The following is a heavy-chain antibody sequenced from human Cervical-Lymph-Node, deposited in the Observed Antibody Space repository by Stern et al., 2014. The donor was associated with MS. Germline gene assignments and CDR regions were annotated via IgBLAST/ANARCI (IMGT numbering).Heavy chain of an antibody. CDR3: ARGASSAAWYKHAVDV. V-gene: IGHV1-69*01. CDR2: IIPGFGTP. Sequence: VQLVQSGAEVQKPGSSVKVSCKASGDTSNTDAIHWVRQAPGQGLAWMGGIIPGFGTPVYGQRFKGRVSIAADESTATDYMELSSLRSDDTAVYYCARGASSAAWYKHAVDVWGQGTTVTVSS. J-gene: IGHJ6*02. CDR1: GDTSNTDA. D-gene: IGHD1-14*01.